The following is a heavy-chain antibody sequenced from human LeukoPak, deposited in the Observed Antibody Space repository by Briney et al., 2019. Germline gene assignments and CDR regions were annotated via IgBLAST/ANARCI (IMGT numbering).Heavy chain of an antibody. CDR2: IYYSGST. D-gene: IGHD4-23*01. CDR1: GGSISSYY. Sequence: SETLSLTCTVSGGSISSYYWSWIRQPPGKGLEWIGYIYYSGSTNYYPSLKSRVTISVDTSKNQFSLKLSSVTAADTAVYYCARDGNGNSSYYYYYMDVWGKGTTVTVSS. V-gene: IGHV4-59*01. CDR3: ARDGNGNSSYYYYYMDV. J-gene: IGHJ6*03.